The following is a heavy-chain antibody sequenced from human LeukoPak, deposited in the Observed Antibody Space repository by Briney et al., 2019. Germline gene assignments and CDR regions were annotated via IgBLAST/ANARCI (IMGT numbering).Heavy chain of an antibody. Sequence: SETLSLTCAVYGGSFSGYYWSWIRQPPGKGLEWIGEINHSGSTNYNPSLKGRVTISVDTSKNQFSLKLSSVTAADTAVYYCARGRYGSGSYYSQMRYYYYGMDVWGQGTTVTVSS. CDR2: INHSGST. V-gene: IGHV4-34*01. D-gene: IGHD3-10*01. CDR3: ARGRYGSGSYYSQMRYYYYGMDV. J-gene: IGHJ6*02. CDR1: GGSFSGYY.